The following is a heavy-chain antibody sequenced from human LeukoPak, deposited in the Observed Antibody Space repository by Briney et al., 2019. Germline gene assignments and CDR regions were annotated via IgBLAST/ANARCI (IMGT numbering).Heavy chain of an antibody. D-gene: IGHD2-2*01. CDR2: INHSGST. CDR1: GGSFSGYY. Sequence: SETLSLTCAVYGGSFSGYYWSWIRQPPGKGLEWIGEINHSGSTNHNPSLKSRVTISVDTSKNQFSLKLSSVTAADTAMYYCARGHCSSTSCYYYYGMDVWGQGTTVTVSS. V-gene: IGHV4-34*01. CDR3: ARGHCSSTSCYYYYGMDV. J-gene: IGHJ6*02.